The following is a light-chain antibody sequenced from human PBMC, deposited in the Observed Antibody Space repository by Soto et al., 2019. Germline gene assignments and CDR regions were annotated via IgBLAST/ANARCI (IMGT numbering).Light chain of an antibody. CDR1: SNDVGSYNL. J-gene: IGLJ3*02. V-gene: IGLV2-23*02. Sequence: QSVLTQPASVSASPRQSITISCTGTSNDVGSYNLVSWYQQHPGKAPKLMIYEVSKRPSGISDRFSGSKSGNTASLTISGLQAEDEADYYCCSYASTSTCVFGGGTKVTVL. CDR2: EVS. CDR3: CSYASTSTCV.